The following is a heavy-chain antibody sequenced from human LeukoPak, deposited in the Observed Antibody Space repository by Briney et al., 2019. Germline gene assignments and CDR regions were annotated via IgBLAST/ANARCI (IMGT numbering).Heavy chain of an antibody. CDR1: GYTFTSYG. J-gene: IGHJ5*02. V-gene: IGHV1-18*01. CDR2: ISAYNGNT. Sequence: ASVKVSCKASGYTFTSYGISWVRQAPGQGLEWMGWISAYNGNTNYAQKLQGRVTMTTDTSTSTACMELRSLRSDDTAVYYCASGPLGEMATPGWFDPWGQGTLVTVSS. D-gene: IGHD5-24*01. CDR3: ASGPLGEMATPGWFDP.